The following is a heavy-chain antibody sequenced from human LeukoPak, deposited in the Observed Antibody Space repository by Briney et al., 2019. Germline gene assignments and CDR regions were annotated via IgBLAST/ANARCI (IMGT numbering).Heavy chain of an antibody. V-gene: IGHV1-69*13. D-gene: IGHD6-19*01. CDR1: GGTFSSYA. CDR2: IIPIFGTA. J-gene: IGHJ4*02. Sequence: SVKVSCKASGGTFSSYAISWVRQAPGQGLEWMGGIIPIFGTANYAQKFQGRVTITADESTSTAYMELSNLRSEDTAVYYCAREGIYSSGSPLANRDWGQGTLVTVSS. CDR3: AREGIYSSGSPLANRD.